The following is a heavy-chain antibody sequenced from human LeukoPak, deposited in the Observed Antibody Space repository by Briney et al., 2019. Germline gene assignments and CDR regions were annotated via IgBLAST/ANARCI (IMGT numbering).Heavy chain of an antibody. CDR2: ISGSGTDI. J-gene: IGHJ4*02. V-gene: IGHV3-11*01. D-gene: IGHD3-9*01. Sequence: GGSLRLSCAASGFTFSDHYMSWIRQAPGKGLECVSYISGSGTDINYADSVRGRFTISRDNAKNLLYLQMNDLRVEDTAVYYCARAARYLDYWGQGTLVTVSS. CDR3: ARAARYLDY. CDR1: GFTFSDHY.